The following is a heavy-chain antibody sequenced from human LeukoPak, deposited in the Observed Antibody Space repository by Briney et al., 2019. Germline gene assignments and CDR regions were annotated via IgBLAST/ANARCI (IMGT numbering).Heavy chain of an antibody. CDR1: ERTFSSSV. CDR3: ARDSEAYCGGDCPTAAFDI. CDR2: IIPILGIA. Sequence: SVKASCKASERTFSSSVIRWVRQAPGQRLGWLGRIIPILGIANYAQKFQGRVTITADKSTSTAYMELSSLRSEDTAVYYCARDSEAYCGGDCPTAAFDICGQGTMVTVSS. D-gene: IGHD2-21*02. V-gene: IGHV1-69*04. J-gene: IGHJ3*02.